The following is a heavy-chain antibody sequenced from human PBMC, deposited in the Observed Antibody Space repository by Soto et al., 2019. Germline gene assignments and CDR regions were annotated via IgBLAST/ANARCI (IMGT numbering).Heavy chain of an antibody. CDR3: ARDFSGLALHSSGFEIDY. J-gene: IGHJ4*02. CDR2: ISYDGSNK. D-gene: IGHD3-22*01. CDR1: GFTFSSYS. V-gene: IGHV3-30*03. Sequence: VQLVESGGGLVKPGGSLRLSCAASGFTFSSYSMNWVRQAPGKGLEWVAVISYDGSNKYYADSVKGRFTISRDNSKNTLYLQMNSLRAEDTAVYYCARDFSGLALHSSGFEIDYWGQGTLVTVSS.